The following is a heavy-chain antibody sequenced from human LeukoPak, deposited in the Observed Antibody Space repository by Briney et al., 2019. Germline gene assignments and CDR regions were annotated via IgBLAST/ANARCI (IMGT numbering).Heavy chain of an antibody. CDR2: ISSSSSYI. CDR1: GFTFSSNY. D-gene: IGHD3-10*01. CDR3: ARAMASRFDP. J-gene: IGHJ5*02. V-gene: IGHV3-21*04. Sequence: GGSLRLSCAASGFTFSSNYMSWVRQAPGKGLEWVSSISSSSSYIYYADSVKGRFTISRDNAKNSLYLQMNSLRAEDTAVYYCARAMASRFDPWGQGTLVTVSS.